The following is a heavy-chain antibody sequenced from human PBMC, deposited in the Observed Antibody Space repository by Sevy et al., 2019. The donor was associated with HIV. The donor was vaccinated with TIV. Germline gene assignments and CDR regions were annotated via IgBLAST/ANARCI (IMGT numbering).Heavy chain of an antibody. J-gene: IGHJ4*02. CDR1: GFTFGSYG. Sequence: GGSLRLSCVASGFTFGSYGMLWVRQAPGKGLEWVADIWFDGSNIHYADSVRGRFTISRDNSKNTLSLHMSNLRVEDTAVYYCARERTYLFDYCGQGTLVTVSS. CDR3: ARERTYLFDY. CDR2: IWFDGSNI. V-gene: IGHV3-33*01.